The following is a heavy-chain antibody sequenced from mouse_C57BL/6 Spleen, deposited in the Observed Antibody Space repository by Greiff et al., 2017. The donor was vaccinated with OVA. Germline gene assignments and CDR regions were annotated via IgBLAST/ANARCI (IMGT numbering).Heavy chain of an antibody. CDR1: GYAFSSYW. J-gene: IGHJ1*03. CDR3: ARGNDYDLYWYFDV. V-gene: IGHV1-80*01. CDR2: IYPGDGDT. Sequence: QVQLKQSGAELVKPGASVKISCKASGYAFSSYWMNWVKQRPGKGLEWIGQIYPGDGDTNYNGKFKGKATLTADKSSSTAYMQLSSLTSEDSAVYFCARGNDYDLYWYFDVWGTGTTVTVSS. D-gene: IGHD2-4*01.